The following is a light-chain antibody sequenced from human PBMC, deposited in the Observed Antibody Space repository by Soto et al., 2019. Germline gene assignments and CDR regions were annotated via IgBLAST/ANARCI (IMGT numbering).Light chain of an antibody. CDR1: SSNIGAGYD. J-gene: IGLJ3*02. CDR3: QSYDSSLRGWV. Sequence: QPVLTQPPSVSGAPGQRVTISCTGSSSNIGAGYDVHWYQQLPGTAPKLLIYGNSNRPSGVPDRFSGSKSGTSASLAITGLQAEDEADDYCQSYDSSLRGWVFGGGTKLTVL. CDR2: GNS. V-gene: IGLV1-40*01.